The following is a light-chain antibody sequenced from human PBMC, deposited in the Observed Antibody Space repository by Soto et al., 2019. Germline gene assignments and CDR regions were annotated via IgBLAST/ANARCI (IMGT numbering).Light chain of an antibody. Sequence: DIQMTQSPSSLSASLGDRITITCRASQNINNYLNWYQQKPGKGPQLLISAASSLQSGVPSRFSGSGSGTDFSLTIGSLQPEDFATYYCQQSYSSPRLTFGGGTKVE. J-gene: IGKJ4*01. CDR2: AAS. V-gene: IGKV1-39*01. CDR1: QNINNY. CDR3: QQSYSSPRLT.